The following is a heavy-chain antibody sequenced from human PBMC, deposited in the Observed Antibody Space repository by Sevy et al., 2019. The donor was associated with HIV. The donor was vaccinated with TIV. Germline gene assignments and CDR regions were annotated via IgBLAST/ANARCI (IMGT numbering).Heavy chain of an antibody. D-gene: IGHD4-17*01. CDR1: GFTFSSYE. V-gene: IGHV3-48*03. Sequence: GGSLRLSCAASGFTFSSYEMSWVRQAPGKGLEWVSYISNSGTTIYYSDSVKGRFTISRDNARNSLYLQMNSLRAEDTAIYYCARDLHPSTTTVAHFDCWGQGTLVTVSS. CDR3: ARDLHPSTTTVAHFDC. J-gene: IGHJ4*02. CDR2: ISNSGTTI.